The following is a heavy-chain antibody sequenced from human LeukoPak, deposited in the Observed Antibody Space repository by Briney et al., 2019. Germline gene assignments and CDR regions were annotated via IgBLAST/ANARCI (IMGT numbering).Heavy chain of an antibody. D-gene: IGHD4/OR15-4a*01. Sequence: SETLSLTCAVYGGSFSGYFWNWIRQPPGKGLEWIGEINHSGSTNYNPSLKSRVTISVDTSKNQFSLRLTSVTAADTAVYYCAREATMDYSYDYWGQGTLVTVSS. V-gene: IGHV4-34*01. J-gene: IGHJ4*02. CDR3: AREATMDYSYDY. CDR2: INHSGST. CDR1: GGSFSGYF.